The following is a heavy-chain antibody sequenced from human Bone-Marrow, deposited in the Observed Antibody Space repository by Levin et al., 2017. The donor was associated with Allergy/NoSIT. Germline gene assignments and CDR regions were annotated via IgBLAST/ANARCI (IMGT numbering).Heavy chain of an antibody. CDR3: ARVRCTSTTCYYFYYYMDV. V-gene: IGHV1-69*10. Sequence: ASVKVSCKASGGIFNTYAISWVRQAPGQGLEWMGWIIPVLGTSNYAQQFQGRVTITADKSTSTAYMELSNLRSADTAVYYCARVRCTSTTCYYFYYYMDVWGKGTTVTVSS. J-gene: IGHJ6*03. CDR2: IIPVLGTS. D-gene: IGHD2-2*01. CDR1: GGIFNTYA.